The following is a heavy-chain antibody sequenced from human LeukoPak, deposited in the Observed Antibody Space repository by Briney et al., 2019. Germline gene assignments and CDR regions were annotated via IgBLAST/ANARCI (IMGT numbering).Heavy chain of an antibody. J-gene: IGHJ4*02. CDR2: IYHSGST. V-gene: IGHV4-38-2*01. D-gene: IGHD2-2*01. Sequence: SETLSLTCSVSGYSISSGYYWGWIRQPPGKGLEWIGSIYHSGSTHYNPSLKSRVTISVDTSKNRFSLKLSSVTAADTAVYYCARSPVRCSSTTCFGFYFDYWGQGTLVTVSS. CDR3: ARSPVRCSSTTCFGFYFDY. CDR1: GYSISSGYY.